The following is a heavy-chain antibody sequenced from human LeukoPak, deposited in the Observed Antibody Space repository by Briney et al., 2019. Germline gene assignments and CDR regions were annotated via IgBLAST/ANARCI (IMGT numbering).Heavy chain of an antibody. D-gene: IGHD4-11*01. CDR3: ARHDPAYSNYGY. CDR1: GGSISSSSYY. V-gene: IGHV4-39*01. CDR2: INHSGST. Sequence: SETLSLTCTVSGGSISSSSYYWGWIRQPPGKGLEWIGEINHSGSTNYNPSLKSRVTISVDTSKNQFSLKLSSVTAADTAVYYCARHDPAYSNYGYWGQGTLVTVSS. J-gene: IGHJ4*02.